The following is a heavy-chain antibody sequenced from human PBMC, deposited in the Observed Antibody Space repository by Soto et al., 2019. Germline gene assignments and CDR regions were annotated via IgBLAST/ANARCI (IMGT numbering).Heavy chain of an antibody. V-gene: IGHV3-23*05. J-gene: IGHJ4*02. CDR1: GFTFSSYT. Sequence: GGSLRLSCAASGFTFSSYTMSWVRQAPGKGLECVSSMNSNTYYADSVKGRFTISRDNSKNTLYLQMDSLRAEDTAVYYCARVAGSPFYWGLGTLVTVSS. D-gene: IGHD6-19*01. CDR2: MNSNT. CDR3: ARVAGSPFY.